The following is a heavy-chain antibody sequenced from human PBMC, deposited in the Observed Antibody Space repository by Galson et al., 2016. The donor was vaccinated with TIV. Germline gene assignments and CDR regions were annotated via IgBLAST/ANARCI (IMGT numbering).Heavy chain of an antibody. CDR2: INPNSGGP. D-gene: IGHD4-23*01. CDR3: ARAATVVGDWYFDL. V-gene: IGHV1-2*02. Sequence: SVKVSCKASGYTFTSYHVHWVRQAPGQGLEWMGSINPNSGGPNYAQSFQGRVTITRDTSISTASMELSMLRSDDTATYYCARAATVVGDWYFDLWGRGTLVPVSS. CDR1: GYTFTSYH. J-gene: IGHJ2*01.